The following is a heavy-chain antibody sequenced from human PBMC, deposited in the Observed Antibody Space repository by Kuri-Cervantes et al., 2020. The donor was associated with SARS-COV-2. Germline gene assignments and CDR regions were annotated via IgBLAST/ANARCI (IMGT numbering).Heavy chain of an antibody. CDR2: INHSGST. CDR3: AKAGENYYYYYVDV. J-gene: IGHJ6*03. CDR1: GGSFSGYY. V-gene: IGHV4-34*01. Sequence: SETLSLTCAVYGGSFSGYYWSWIRQPPGKGLEWIGEINHSGSTNYNPSLKSRVTISVDTSKNQFSLKLSSVTAADTAVYYCAKAGENYYYYYVDVWGKGTTVTVSS. D-gene: IGHD3-16*01.